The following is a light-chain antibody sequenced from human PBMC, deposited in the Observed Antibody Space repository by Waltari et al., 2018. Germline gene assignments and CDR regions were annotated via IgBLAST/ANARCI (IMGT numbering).Light chain of an antibody. CDR3: SSYTSSSTHYV. CDR2: EVS. V-gene: IGLV2-14*01. J-gene: IGLJ1*01. Sequence: QSALTQPASVSGSPGQSITISCTGTSSDVGGYNYVSWYQQHPGKAPKLMIDEVSNRPSGVYNRFAGAKSGNTASLTISGLQAEDEAHYYCSSYTSSSTHYVFGTGTKVTVL. CDR1: SSDVGGYNY.